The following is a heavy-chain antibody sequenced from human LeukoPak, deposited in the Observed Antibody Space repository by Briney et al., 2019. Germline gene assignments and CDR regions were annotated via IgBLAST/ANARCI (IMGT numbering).Heavy chain of an antibody. V-gene: IGHV3-23*01. CDR3: VIWGDYDVLTGYYVPDY. Sequence: PGASLRLPCVASGFTFSNYAMSWVRQAPGKGLEWVSAITGSGTNTYYADSMKGRFTISRDNSKNTVFLQMNSLRHEDTAIYYCVIWGDYDVLTGYYVPDYWGQGTLVTVSS. D-gene: IGHD3-9*01. CDR2: ITGSGTNT. J-gene: IGHJ4*02. CDR1: GFTFSNYA.